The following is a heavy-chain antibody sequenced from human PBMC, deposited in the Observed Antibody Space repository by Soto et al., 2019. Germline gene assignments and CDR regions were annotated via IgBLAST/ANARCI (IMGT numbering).Heavy chain of an antibody. CDR1: GFTVSSNY. J-gene: IGHJ5*02. V-gene: IGHV3-53*01. CDR2: IYSGGST. D-gene: IGHD3-22*01. Sequence: PGGSLRLSCAASGFTVSSNYMSWVRQAPGKGLEWVSVIYSGGSTYYADSVKGRFTISRDNSKNTLYLQMNSLRAEDTAVYYCARGGYVSSGYYLANWFDPWGQGTLVTVSS. CDR3: ARGGYVSSGYYLANWFDP.